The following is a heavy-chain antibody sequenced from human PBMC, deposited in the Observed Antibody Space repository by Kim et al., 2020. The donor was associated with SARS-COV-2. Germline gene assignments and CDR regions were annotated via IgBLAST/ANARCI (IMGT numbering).Heavy chain of an antibody. CDR2: IRSKAYGGTT. J-gene: IGHJ6*02. CDR3: TRSFYDSSGWDYYGMDV. CDR1: GFTFGDYA. Sequence: GGSLRLSCTASGFTFGDYAMSWFRQAPGKGLEWVGFIRSKAYGGTTEYAASVKGRFTISRDDSKSIAYLQMNSLKTEDTAVYYCTRSFYDSSGWDYYGMDVWGQGTTVTVSS. V-gene: IGHV3-49*03. D-gene: IGHD3-22*01.